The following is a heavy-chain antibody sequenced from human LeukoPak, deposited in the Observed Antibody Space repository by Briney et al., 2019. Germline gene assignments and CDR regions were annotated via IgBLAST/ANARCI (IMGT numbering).Heavy chain of an antibody. Sequence: PGRSLRLSCLASGFTFSSYAMHWVRQAPGKGLAWVAVMSYDGNNRYYTDSVKGRFTISRDNSKNTVYLQMNSLRVEDTAVYYCAKERVRGVIFDAFDIWGQGTMVTVSS. CDR3: AKERVRGVIFDAFDI. D-gene: IGHD3-10*01. V-gene: IGHV3-30*18. J-gene: IGHJ3*02. CDR1: GFTFSSYA. CDR2: MSYDGNNR.